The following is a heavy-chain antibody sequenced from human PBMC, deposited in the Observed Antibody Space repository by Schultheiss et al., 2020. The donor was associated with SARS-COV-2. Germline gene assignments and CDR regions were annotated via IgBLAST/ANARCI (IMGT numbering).Heavy chain of an antibody. V-gene: IGHV3-21*04. CDR1: GFTFSSYS. Sequence: GGSLRLSCAASGFTFSSYSMNWVRQAPGKGLEWVSSISSSSSYIYDADSVKGRFTISRDNSKNTLYLQMNSLRAEDTAVYYCAKCPDFWISYMDVWGKGTTVTVSS. CDR2: ISSSSSYI. J-gene: IGHJ6*03. CDR3: AKCPDFWISYMDV. D-gene: IGHD3-3*01.